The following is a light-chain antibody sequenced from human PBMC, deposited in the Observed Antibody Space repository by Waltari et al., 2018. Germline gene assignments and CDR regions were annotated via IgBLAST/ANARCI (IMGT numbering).Light chain of an antibody. CDR1: QSVLYSSNNKNY. CDR3: QQYYSTPT. Sequence: DIVMTQSPDSLAVSLGERATINCKSSQSVLYSSNNKNYLAWYQQKPGQPPKLLIYWASTRESGFPDRFSGGGSGTDFTLTISSLQAEDVAVYYCQQYYSTPTFGQGTKLEIK. V-gene: IGKV4-1*01. CDR2: WAS. J-gene: IGKJ2*01.